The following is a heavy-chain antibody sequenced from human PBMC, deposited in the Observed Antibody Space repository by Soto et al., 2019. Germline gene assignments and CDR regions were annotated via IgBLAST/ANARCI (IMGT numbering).Heavy chain of an antibody. V-gene: IGHV1-69*05. D-gene: IGHD5-12*01. CDR2: IIPIFGTV. J-gene: IGHJ2*01. CDR1: GGTFSNYP. CDR3: ARGNHRWLQLWYFDL. Sequence: QVQLVQSGAEVKKPGSSVKVSCKASGGTFSNYPISWVRQAPGQGLEWMGGIIPIFGTVNYAQKFQGRVTISPAESTSTAYMELSSLRSEDTAVYYCARGNHRWLQLWYFDLWGRGTLVTVSS.